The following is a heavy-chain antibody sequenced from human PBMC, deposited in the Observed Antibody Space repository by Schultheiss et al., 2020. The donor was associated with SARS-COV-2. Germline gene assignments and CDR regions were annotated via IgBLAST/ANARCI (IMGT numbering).Heavy chain of an antibody. Sequence: GSLRLSCTVSGGSISSYYWSWIRQPPGKGLEWIGSIYYSGSTNYNPSLKSRVTISVDTSKNQFSLKLSSVTAADTAVYYCARDRGVSSTSGFYYYYGMDVWGQGTTVTVSS. J-gene: IGHJ6*02. V-gene: IGHV4-59*01. D-gene: IGHD2-2*01. CDR2: IYYSGST. CDR1: GGSISSYY. CDR3: ARDRGVSSTSGFYYYYGMDV.